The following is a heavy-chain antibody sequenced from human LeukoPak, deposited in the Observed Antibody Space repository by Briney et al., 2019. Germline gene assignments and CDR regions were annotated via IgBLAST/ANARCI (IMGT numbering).Heavy chain of an antibody. CDR1: GGSFSGYY. V-gene: IGHV4-34*01. CDR3: ARGMDV. CDR2: INHSGST. J-gene: IGHJ6*02. Sequence: SETLSLTCAVYGGSFSGYYCSWIRQPPGKGLEWIGEINHSGSTNYNPSLKSRVIISVDTSKNQFSLKLSSVTAADTAVYYCARGMDVWGHGTTVTVSS.